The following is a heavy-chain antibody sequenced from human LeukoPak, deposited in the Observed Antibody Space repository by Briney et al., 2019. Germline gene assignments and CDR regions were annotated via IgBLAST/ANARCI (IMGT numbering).Heavy chain of an antibody. Sequence: ASVKVSCKASGGTFSSYAISWVRQAPGQGLEWMGGIIPIFGTANYAQKFQGRVTFTADESTSTAYMELSSLRSEDTAVYYCARESPPIVGATDWFDPWGQGTLVTVSS. V-gene: IGHV1-69*13. D-gene: IGHD1-26*01. CDR1: GGTFSSYA. CDR3: ARESPPIVGATDWFDP. CDR2: IIPIFGTA. J-gene: IGHJ5*02.